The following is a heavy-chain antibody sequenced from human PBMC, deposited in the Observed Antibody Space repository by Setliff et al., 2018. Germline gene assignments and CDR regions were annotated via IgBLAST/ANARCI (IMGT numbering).Heavy chain of an antibody. Sequence: PGGSLRLSCTASGLSYTNDWVGWVRQAPGKGLEWLASINPHGSEKYYADSVKGRFTISRDNAKNSLSLQMNNLRTEDTAVYYCFGAGTCSYWGQGTLVTVSS. J-gene: IGHJ4*02. D-gene: IGHD3-10*01. CDR3: FGAGTCSY. CDR1: GLSYTNDW. CDR2: INPHGSEK. V-gene: IGHV3-7*01.